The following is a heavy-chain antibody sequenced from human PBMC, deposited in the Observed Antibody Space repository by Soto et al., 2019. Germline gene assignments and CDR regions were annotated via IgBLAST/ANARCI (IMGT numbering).Heavy chain of an antibody. CDR3: ASGPGDITIFGVAEMLNWFDP. CDR1: GYTFASYG. CDR2: ISAYNGNT. Sequence: ASVKVSCKASGYTFASYGISWVRQAPGQGLEWMGWISAYNGNTNYAQKLQGRVTMTTDTSTSTAYMELRSLRSDDTAVYYCASGPGDITIFGVAEMLNWFDPWGQGTLVTVSS. D-gene: IGHD3-3*01. J-gene: IGHJ5*02. V-gene: IGHV1-18*01.